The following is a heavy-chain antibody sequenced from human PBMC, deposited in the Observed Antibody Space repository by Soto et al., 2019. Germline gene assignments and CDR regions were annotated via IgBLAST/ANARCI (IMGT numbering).Heavy chain of an antibody. CDR3: ARLGSPRGDYYDSSGYYFDH. J-gene: IGHJ4*02. CDR2: IYYSGST. D-gene: IGHD3-22*01. Sequence: PSETLSLTCTVSGGSISSGGYYWSWIRQHPGKGLEWIGYIYYSGSTYYNPSLKSRVTISADRARNRFSLRLSSVTAADTAMYFCARLGSPRGDYYDSSGYYFDHWGLGTLVTVSS. CDR1: GGSISSGGYY. V-gene: IGHV4-31*03.